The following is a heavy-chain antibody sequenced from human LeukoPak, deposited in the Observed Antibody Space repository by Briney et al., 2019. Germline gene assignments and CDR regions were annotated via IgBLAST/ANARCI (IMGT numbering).Heavy chain of an antibody. Sequence: GRSLRLSCAASGFTFSSYAMHWVRQAPGKGLEWVAVISYDGSNKYYADSVKGRFTISRDNSKNTLSLQMNSLRAEDTAVYYCAKGDLPLLYGGAFDSWGQGILVTVSS. V-gene: IGHV3-30*04. CDR3: AKGDLPLLYGGAFDS. CDR2: ISYDGSNK. J-gene: IGHJ4*02. D-gene: IGHD2-2*02. CDR1: GFTFSSYA.